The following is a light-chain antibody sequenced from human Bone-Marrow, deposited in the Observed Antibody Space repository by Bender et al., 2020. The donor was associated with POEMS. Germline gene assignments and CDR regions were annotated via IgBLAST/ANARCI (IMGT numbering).Light chain of an antibody. CDR1: SSDLGAHDY. V-gene: IGLV2-11*01. J-gene: IGLJ2*01. Sequence: QSALTQPASVSGSPGQSITISCTGTSSDLGAHDYVSWYQQFPGKAPKLIFYDVNKRPSGVPDRFSGSKSGNTASLTVSGLQAEDEADYYCQCYDASLGGSVVFGEGTKLTVL. CDR2: DVN. CDR3: QCYDASLGGSVV.